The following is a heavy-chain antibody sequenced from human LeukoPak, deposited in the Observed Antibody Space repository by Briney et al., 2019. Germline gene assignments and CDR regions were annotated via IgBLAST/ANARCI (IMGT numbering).Heavy chain of an antibody. CDR2: IYYSGST. CDR3: ARGYCSGGSCYYFDY. J-gene: IGHJ4*02. Sequence: SETLSLTCAVYSGSFSNYYWGWIRQPPGKGLEWIGSIYYSGSTYYNPSLKSRVTISVDTSKNQFSLKLSSVTAADTAVYYCARGYCSGGSCYYFDYWGQGTLVTVSS. V-gene: IGHV4-39*07. CDR1: SGSFSNYY. D-gene: IGHD2-15*01.